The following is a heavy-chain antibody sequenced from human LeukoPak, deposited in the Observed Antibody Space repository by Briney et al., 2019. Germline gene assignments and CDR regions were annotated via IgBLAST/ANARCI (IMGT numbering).Heavy chain of an antibody. CDR3: AKGTLQQFDY. D-gene: IGHD1-1*01. J-gene: IGHJ4*02. Sequence: PGSSLRLSCAASGFTFSNYAVHWVRQAQGKGLEWVALISDNGSNKYYTNSVKGRFTISRDNSRSTLYLQINSPRAEDTAIYYCAKGTLQQFDYWGQGTLVTVSS. CDR2: ISDNGSNK. V-gene: IGHV3-30-3*01. CDR1: GFTFSNYA.